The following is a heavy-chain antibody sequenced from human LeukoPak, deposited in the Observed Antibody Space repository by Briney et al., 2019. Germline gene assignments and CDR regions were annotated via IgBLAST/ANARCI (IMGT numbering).Heavy chain of an antibody. CDR3: ARGHWSGTSCYPFDY. CDR1: GYTFTSYY. J-gene: IGHJ4*02. CDR2: INPSGGST. D-gene: IGHD2-2*01. Sequence: GASVKVSCKASGYTFTSYYMHWVRQAPGQGLEWMGIINPSGGSTSYAPKFQGRVTMTRNTSISTAYMELSSLKSDDTAVYFCARGHWSGTSCYPFDYWGQGTLVTVSS. V-gene: IGHV1-46*01.